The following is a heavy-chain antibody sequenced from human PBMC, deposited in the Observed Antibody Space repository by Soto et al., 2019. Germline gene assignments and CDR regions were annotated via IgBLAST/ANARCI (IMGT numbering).Heavy chain of an antibody. Sequence: PGGSLRLSCAASGFTFSDYYMSWIRQAPGKGLEWVSYISSTSSYTNYADSVNGRFTISRDNAKNSLYLQMNSLRAEDTAVYYCARDPRGYSGYDYWGQGTLVTVSS. V-gene: IGHV3-11*06. CDR1: GFTFSDYY. D-gene: IGHD5-12*01. CDR2: ISSTSSYT. CDR3: ARDPRGYSGYDY. J-gene: IGHJ4*02.